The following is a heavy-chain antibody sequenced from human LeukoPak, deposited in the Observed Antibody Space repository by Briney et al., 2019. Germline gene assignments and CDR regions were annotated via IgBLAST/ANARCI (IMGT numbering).Heavy chain of an antibody. Sequence: GGSLRLSCAASGFTFSTYWMHWVRQAPGKGLVWVSHINSDESNTNYADSVKGRFTISRDNAKNSLYLQMNTLRAEDTAVYYCVRRYMATSAEDFDYWGQGTQVTVFS. J-gene: IGHJ4*02. D-gene: IGHD3-16*02. V-gene: IGHV3-74*01. CDR3: VRRYMATSAEDFDY. CDR1: GFTFSTYW. CDR2: INSDESNT.